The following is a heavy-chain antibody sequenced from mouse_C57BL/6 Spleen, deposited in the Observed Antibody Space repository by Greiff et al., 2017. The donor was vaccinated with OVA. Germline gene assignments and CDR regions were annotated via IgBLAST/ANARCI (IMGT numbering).Heavy chain of an antibody. D-gene: IGHD2-1*01. J-gene: IGHJ2*01. CDR3: ARGIYYGNYV. Sequence: EVQLQQSGPGLVKPSQSLSLTCSVTGYSITSGYYWNWIRQFPGNKLEWMGYISYDGSNNYNPSLKNRISITRDTSKNQFFLKLNSVTTEDTATYYCARGIYYGNYVWGQGTTLTVSS. V-gene: IGHV3-6*01. CDR2: ISYDGSN. CDR1: GYSITSGYY.